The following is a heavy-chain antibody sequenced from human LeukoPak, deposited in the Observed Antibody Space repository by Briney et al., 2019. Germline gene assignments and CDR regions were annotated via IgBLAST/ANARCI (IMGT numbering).Heavy chain of an antibody. CDR3: ALGYCSSTSCYTHWFDP. D-gene: IGHD2-2*02. J-gene: IGHJ5*02. Sequence: ASVKVSCKASGYTFTGYYMHWVRQAPGQGLEWMGWINPNSGGTNYAQKFQGRVTMTRDTSISTAYMELSRLRSVDTAVYYCALGYCSSTSCYTHWFDPWGQGTLVTVSS. CDR1: GYTFTGYY. V-gene: IGHV1-2*02. CDR2: INPNSGGT.